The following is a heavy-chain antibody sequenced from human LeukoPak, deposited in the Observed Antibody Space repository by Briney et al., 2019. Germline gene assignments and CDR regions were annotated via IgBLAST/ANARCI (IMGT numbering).Heavy chain of an antibody. J-gene: IGHJ6*02. D-gene: IGHD3-10*01. V-gene: IGHV3-48*03. CDR3: ARERGRGLWFGEPKYGMDV. CDR2: ISSSGSTI. Sequence: GGSLRLSCAASGFTFSSYEMNWVRQAPGKGLEWVSYISSSGSTIYYADSVKGRFTISRDNAKISLYLQMNGLRAEDTAVYYCARERGRGLWFGEPKYGMDVWGQGTTVTVSS. CDR1: GFTFSSYE.